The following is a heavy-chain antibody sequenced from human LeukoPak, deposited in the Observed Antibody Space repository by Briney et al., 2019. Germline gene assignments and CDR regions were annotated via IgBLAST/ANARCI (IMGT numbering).Heavy chain of an antibody. D-gene: IGHD6-19*01. CDR1: GGSISSYF. CDR2: IYYSGST. Sequence: SETLSLTCTVSGGSISSYFWSWIRQPPGKGLEWIGYIYYSGSTNYNPSLKSRVTMSVDTSKNQFSLKLSSVTAADTAVYYCAGGSYSSGWYYYYYYGMDVWGQGTTVTVSS. V-gene: IGHV4-59*12. J-gene: IGHJ6*02. CDR3: AGGSYSSGWYYYYYYGMDV.